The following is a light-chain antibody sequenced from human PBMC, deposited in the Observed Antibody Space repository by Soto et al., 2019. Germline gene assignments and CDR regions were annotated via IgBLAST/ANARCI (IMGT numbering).Light chain of an antibody. Sequence: EIVLTQSPGTLSLSPGERATLSCRASQSVISSYLAWYQQKPGQAPRLLIYGASSRATGIADRFSGSGYGTDFTLTISRVEPEDCAVYYCQQYGSSPTCGQGTKVQI. V-gene: IGKV3-20*01. CDR3: QQYGSSPT. CDR2: GAS. J-gene: IGKJ1*01. CDR1: QSVISSY.